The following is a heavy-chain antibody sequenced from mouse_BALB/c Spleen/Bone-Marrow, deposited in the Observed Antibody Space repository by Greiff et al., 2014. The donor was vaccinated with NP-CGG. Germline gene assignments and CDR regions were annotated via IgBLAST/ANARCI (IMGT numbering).Heavy chain of an antibody. V-gene: IGHV1-4*01. CDR2: INPTSYYT. CDR1: GYTFTSYT. J-gene: IGHJ2*01. CDR3: AREGLGRGN. Sequence: VQGVESGAELARPGASVKMSCKTSGYTFTSYTIYWIKERPGQGLEWIGYINPTSYYTEYNQKFKDKATLTSDKSSSTAYMQLNSLTSEDSAVYYCAREGLGRGNWGRGTTLTVSS. D-gene: IGHD3-3*01.